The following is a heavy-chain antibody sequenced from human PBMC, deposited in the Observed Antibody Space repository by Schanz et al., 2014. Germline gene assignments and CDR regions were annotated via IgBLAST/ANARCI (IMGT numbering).Heavy chain of an antibody. Sequence: QIQLVQSGPEVKKPGATVKVSCKASGYIFINSGISWVRQAPGQGLEWMGWISVYNHNKEYDQKFPGRVTMTTDTSTSTVYMKLRSLRSDDPAVYYCARSACRDFLSGYYTRFDYWGQGTLVTVSS. D-gene: IGHD3-3*01. V-gene: IGHV1-18*01. CDR1: GYIFINSG. CDR2: ISVYNHNK. CDR3: ARSACRDFLSGYYTRFDY. J-gene: IGHJ4*02.